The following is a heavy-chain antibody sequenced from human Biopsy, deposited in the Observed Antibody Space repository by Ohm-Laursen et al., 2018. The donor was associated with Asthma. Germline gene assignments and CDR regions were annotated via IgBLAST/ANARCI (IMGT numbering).Heavy chain of an antibody. D-gene: IGHD6-25*01. CDR1: GFSFDNYF. J-gene: IGHJ6*02. CDR2: INPSGAGT. Sequence: ASVKVSCKASGFSFDNYFMHWVRQAPGQGLEWMGIINPSGAGTRYAEKFRGRLIVTRDASTRTAFMDLRSLRSDDTAIYFCARVLESSDRGPFYFFALDVWGQGTTVAVS. CDR3: ARVLESSDRGPFYFFALDV. V-gene: IGHV1-46*02.